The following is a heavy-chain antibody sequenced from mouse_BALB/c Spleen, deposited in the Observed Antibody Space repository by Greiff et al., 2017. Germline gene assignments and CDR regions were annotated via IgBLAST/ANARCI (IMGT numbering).Heavy chain of an antibody. Sequence: DVKLVESGGGLVKPGGSLKLSCAASGFTFSDYYMYWVRQTPEKRLEWVATISDGGSYTYYPDSVKGRFTISRDNAKNNLYLQMSSLKSEDTAMYYCARGGGTAWFAYWGQGTLVTVSA. CDR1: GFTFSDYY. V-gene: IGHV5-4*02. J-gene: IGHJ3*01. CDR2: ISDGGSYT. D-gene: IGHD4-1*01. CDR3: ARGGGTAWFAY.